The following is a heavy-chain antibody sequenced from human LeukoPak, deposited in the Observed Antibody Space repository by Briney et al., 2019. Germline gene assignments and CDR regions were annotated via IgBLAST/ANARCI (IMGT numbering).Heavy chain of an antibody. J-gene: IGHJ4*02. CDR3: AKDVYSSGTGYFDY. Sequence: PGESLRLSCAASGFIFSSYSMNWVRQAPGKGLEWVSSISSSSSYIYYADSVKGRFTISRDNAKNSLYLQMNSLRAEDTALYYCAKDVYSSGTGYFDYWGQGTLVTVSS. V-gene: IGHV3-21*04. D-gene: IGHD6-19*01. CDR2: ISSSSSYI. CDR1: GFIFSSYS.